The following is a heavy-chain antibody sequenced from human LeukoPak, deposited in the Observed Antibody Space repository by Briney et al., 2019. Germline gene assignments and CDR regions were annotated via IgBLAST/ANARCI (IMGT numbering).Heavy chain of an antibody. D-gene: IGHD2-2*01. V-gene: IGHV3-21*01. CDR1: GFTFSSYS. J-gene: IGHJ5*02. Sequence: GGSLRLSCAASGFTFSSYSMNWVRQAPGKGLGWVSSISSSSSYIYYADSVKGRFTISRDNAKNSLYLQMNSLRAEDTAVHYCARDISYCSSTSCYVSFDPWDQGTLVTVSS. CDR3: ARDISYCSSTSCYVSFDP. CDR2: ISSSSSYI.